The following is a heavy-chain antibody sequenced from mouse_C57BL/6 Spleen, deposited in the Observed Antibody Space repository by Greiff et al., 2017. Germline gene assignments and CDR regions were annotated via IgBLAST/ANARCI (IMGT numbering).Heavy chain of an antibody. D-gene: IGHD1-3*01. CDR1: GYTFTSYW. CDR2: IDPSDSDT. CDR3: ARSVKGWYFDV. J-gene: IGHJ1*03. Sequence: QVQLQQPGAELVRPGSSVKLSCKASGYTFTSYWMHWVKQRPIQGLEWIGNIDPSDSDTHYNQKFKDKATLTVDKSSSTAYMQLSSLTSEDSAVYYCARSVKGWYFDVWGTGTTVIVSS. V-gene: IGHV1-52*01.